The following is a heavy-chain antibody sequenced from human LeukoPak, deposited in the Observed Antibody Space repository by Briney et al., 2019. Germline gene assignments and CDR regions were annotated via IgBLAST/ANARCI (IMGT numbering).Heavy chain of an antibody. CDR2: IIPIFGTA. J-gene: IGHJ4*02. D-gene: IGHD2-2*01. Sequence: SVKVSCKASGGTFSSYAISWVRQAPGQGLEWMGGIIPIFGTANYAQKFQGRVTITADESTSTAYMELSSLRSEDTAVYYCASLGGYCSSTSCPTNFDYWGQGTLVTVSS. CDR3: ASLGGYCSSTSCPTNFDY. V-gene: IGHV1-69*13. CDR1: GGTFSSYA.